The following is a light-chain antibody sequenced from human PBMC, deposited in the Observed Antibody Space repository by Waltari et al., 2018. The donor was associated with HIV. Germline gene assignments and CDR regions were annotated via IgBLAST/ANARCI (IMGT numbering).Light chain of an antibody. CDR3: QQAYSFPHT. CDR2: AAS. CDR1: QFISTS. V-gene: IGKV1-12*01. Sequence: STSSMSASVGDSVTITCRASQFISTSLAWYQQRPSRAPKLLIFAASRLQRGVPSRFSGGGYGTQFTLTINRLQPEDLATYYCQQAYSFPHTLGQGT. J-gene: IGKJ2*01.